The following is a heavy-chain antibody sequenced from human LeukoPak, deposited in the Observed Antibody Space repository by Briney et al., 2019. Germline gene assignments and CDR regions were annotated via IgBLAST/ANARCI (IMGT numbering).Heavy chain of an antibody. CDR1: GGSISSYY. D-gene: IGHD3-3*01. Sequence: SETLSLTCTVSGGSISSYYWSWIRQPPGKGLEWIGYIYTSGSTNYNPSLKSRVTISVDTSKNQFSLKLSSVTAADTAVYYCARLVHHYDFWSGYAHGYYYYCMDVWGKGTTVTVSS. CDR3: ARLVHHYDFWSGYAHGYYYYCMDV. CDR2: IYTSGST. V-gene: IGHV4-4*09. J-gene: IGHJ6*03.